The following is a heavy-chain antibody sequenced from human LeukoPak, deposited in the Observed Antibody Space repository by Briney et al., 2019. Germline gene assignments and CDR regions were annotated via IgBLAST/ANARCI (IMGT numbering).Heavy chain of an antibody. V-gene: IGHV3-23*01. J-gene: IGHJ5*02. CDR3: AKLARITMIVVVQNWFDP. CDR1: GFTFSSYA. Sequence: GGSLRLSCAASGFTFSSYAMSWVRQAPGKGLEWVSAISGSGGSTYYADSVKGRFTISRDNSKNTLYLQMNSLRAEDTAVYYCAKLARITMIVVVQNWFDPWGQGTLVTVCS. CDR2: ISGSGGST. D-gene: IGHD3-22*01.